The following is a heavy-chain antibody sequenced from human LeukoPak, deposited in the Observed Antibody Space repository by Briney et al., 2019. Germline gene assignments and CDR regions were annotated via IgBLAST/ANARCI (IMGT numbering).Heavy chain of an antibody. CDR1: GYSITELS. Sequence: ASVKVSCKLSGYSITELSTHWVRQAPGKGLEWMGGFDPGSGEIIYEQKFQDRVTMTEDTSTDTAYMELSSLRSEDTALYYCATGTHYDLLPFWGQGILVTVSS. D-gene: IGHD3-9*01. J-gene: IGHJ4*02. CDR2: FDPGSGEI. V-gene: IGHV1-24*01. CDR3: ATGTHYDLLPF.